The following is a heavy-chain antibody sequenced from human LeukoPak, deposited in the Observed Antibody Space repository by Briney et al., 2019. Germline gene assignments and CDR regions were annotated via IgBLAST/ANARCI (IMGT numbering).Heavy chain of an antibody. V-gene: IGHV3-64*04. CDR2: INNDGGSS. CDR3: ARDPPDY. CDR1: GFSFSNYA. Sequence: GGSLRLSCSASGFSFSNYAAHWVRKAPGKGLEYVAGINNDGGSSHYADSAKGRFTISRDNAKNSLYLQMNSLRAEDTGVYYCARDPPDYWGQGILVTVSS. J-gene: IGHJ4*02.